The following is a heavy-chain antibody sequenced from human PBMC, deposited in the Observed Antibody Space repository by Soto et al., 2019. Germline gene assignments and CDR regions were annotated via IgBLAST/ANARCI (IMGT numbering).Heavy chain of an antibody. CDR1: GGSMRNYF. Sequence: PSDTLSLPGTVSGGSMRNYFWTWIRQPPGKVLEWMGYIKYSGATSFFSSYNHSLRGRVTISEDTSKHQFSLKLLSVTSADPAVYFCAAGEASSRDLAPYYLNFWGQGTLVTVSS. D-gene: IGHD6-13*01. CDR3: AAGEASSRDLAPYYLNF. J-gene: IGHJ4*02. CDR2: IKYSGATSFFS. V-gene: IGHV4-59*01.